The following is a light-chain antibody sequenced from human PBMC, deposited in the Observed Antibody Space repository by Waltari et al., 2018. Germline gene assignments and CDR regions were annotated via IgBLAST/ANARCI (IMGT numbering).Light chain of an antibody. Sequence: EIVMTQSPATLSVSPGERATLSCRASQSVSSNLAWYQQKPGQAPRHLIYGSSTRSTGIPARFSGSVSGTEFTLPIISLQSEDFAVYYCQQYNNWPITFGQGTRLEIK. V-gene: IGKV3-15*01. J-gene: IGKJ5*01. CDR2: GSS. CDR3: QQYNNWPIT. CDR1: QSVSSN.